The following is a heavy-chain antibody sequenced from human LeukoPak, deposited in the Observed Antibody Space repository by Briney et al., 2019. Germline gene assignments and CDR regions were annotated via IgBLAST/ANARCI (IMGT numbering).Heavy chain of an antibody. Sequence: PSETLSLTCTVSAGSISSSRYYWGWIRQPPGKGLEWIGSIYSSGSTYYNPSVKSRVTISVDTSKNQFSLKLSSVTAADTAVYYCARGPTYQPIDSWGQGTLVTVSS. CDR1: AGSISSSRYY. CDR2: IYSSGST. D-gene: IGHD2-2*01. CDR3: ARGPTYQPIDS. J-gene: IGHJ4*02. V-gene: IGHV4-39*01.